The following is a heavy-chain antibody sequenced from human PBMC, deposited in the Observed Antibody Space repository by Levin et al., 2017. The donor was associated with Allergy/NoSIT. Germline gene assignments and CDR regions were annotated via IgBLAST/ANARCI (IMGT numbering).Heavy chain of an antibody. J-gene: IGHJ4*02. CDR3: ARGVTAMVVFDY. CDR2: VSHTGDST. V-gene: IGHV3-23*01. Sequence: GGSLRLSCEASGFTFSNYAMNWVRQAPGKGLEWVSTVSHTGDSTYYADSVKGRFTISRDNSENTVSLLMNSLRADDTAVYYCARGVTAMVVFDYWGQGTLVTVSS. CDR1: GFTFSNYA. D-gene: IGHD5-18*01.